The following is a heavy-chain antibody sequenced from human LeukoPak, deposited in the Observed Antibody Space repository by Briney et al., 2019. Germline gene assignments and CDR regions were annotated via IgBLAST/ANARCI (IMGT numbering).Heavy chain of an antibody. CDR1: GYSFTSYW. CDR2: IFSRDSDT. V-gene: IGHV5-51*01. Sequence: GESLKISCRGSGYSFTSYWIGWVRQMPGKGLEWMGFIFSRDSDTAYSPSFQGQVTFSVDESISTAYLQWSSLKASDTAMYYCARRISNIFDWFDSWGQGTQVIVSS. D-gene: IGHD3-3*01. J-gene: IGHJ5*01. CDR3: ARRISNIFDWFDS.